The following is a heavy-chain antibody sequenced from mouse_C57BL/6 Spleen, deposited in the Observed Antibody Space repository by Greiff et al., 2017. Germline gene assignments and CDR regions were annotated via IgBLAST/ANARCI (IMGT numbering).Heavy chain of an antibody. CDR3: ARSDYGSSYDY. CDR2: IRNKANGYTT. Sequence: EVKLMESGGGLVQPGGSLSLSCAASGFTFTDYYMSWVRQPPGKALEWLGFIRNKANGYTTEYSASVRGRFTISRDNSQSILYLQMNALIAEDSTTYYCARSDYGSSYDYWGQGTTLTVSS. D-gene: IGHD1-1*01. V-gene: IGHV7-3*01. CDR1: GFTFTDYY. J-gene: IGHJ2*01.